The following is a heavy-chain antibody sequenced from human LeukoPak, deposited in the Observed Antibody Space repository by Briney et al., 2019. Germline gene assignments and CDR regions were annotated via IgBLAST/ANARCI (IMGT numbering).Heavy chain of an antibody. V-gene: IGHV4-38-2*02. CDR1: AYSISSGYY. J-gene: IGHJ4*02. CDR3: ARDDRRDGYKIFDY. CDR2: VYFGGTT. Sequence: SETLSLTCAVSAYSISSGYYWGWIRQPPGKGLEWIGSVYFGGTTYYNPSLRSRVTMSLDTSKNQVSLTLNSVTAADTAVYYCARDDRRDGYKIFDYWGQGTLVTVSS. D-gene: IGHD5-24*01.